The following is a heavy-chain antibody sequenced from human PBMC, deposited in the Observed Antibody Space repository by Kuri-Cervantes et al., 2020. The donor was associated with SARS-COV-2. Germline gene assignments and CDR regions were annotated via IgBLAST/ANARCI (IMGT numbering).Heavy chain of an antibody. Sequence: GSLRLSCDVSGGSISSGGYYWGWIRQPPGKGLEFIGTIYYDGRTYYNTSLKSRVTISVDTSKNQFSLKLSSVTAADTAVYYCARHDYWGQGTLVTVSS. CDR2: IYYDGRT. CDR1: GGSISSGGYY. CDR3: ARHDY. V-gene: IGHV4-39*01. J-gene: IGHJ4*02.